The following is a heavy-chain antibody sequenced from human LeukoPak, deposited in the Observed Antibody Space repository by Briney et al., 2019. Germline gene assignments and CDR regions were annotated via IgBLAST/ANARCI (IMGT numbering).Heavy chain of an antibody. CDR1: GFTFTTYT. D-gene: IGHD4-11*01. CDR2: ISGGGGST. Sequence: GGSLRLSCAASGFTFTTYTMSWVRQAPGQGLEWVSGISGGGGSTFYADSVKGRFTISRDNSKNTLYLQMNSLRDEDTAVYYCAKCRNYELDYWGQGTLVTVSS. V-gene: IGHV3-23*01. J-gene: IGHJ4*02. CDR3: AKCRNYELDY.